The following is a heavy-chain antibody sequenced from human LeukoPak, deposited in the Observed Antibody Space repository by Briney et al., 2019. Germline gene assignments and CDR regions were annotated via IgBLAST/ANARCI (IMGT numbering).Heavy chain of an antibody. V-gene: IGHV1-69*05. D-gene: IGHD3-3*01. Sequence: ASVKVSCKASGGTFSNYAISWVRQAPGQGLEWMGEIIPIFGKANYAQKFQDRVTITTDESTSTAYMELSSLRSEDTAVYYCARHGGITIFGVAQTGGAFDIWGQGTMVTVSS. CDR2: IIPIFGKA. J-gene: IGHJ3*02. CDR1: GGTFSNYA. CDR3: ARHGGITIFGVAQTGGAFDI.